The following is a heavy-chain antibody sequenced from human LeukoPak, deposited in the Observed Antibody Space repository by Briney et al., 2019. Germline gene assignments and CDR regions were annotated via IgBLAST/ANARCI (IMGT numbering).Heavy chain of an antibody. V-gene: IGHV4-39*07. CDR2: IYYSGST. J-gene: IGHJ4*02. D-gene: IGHD3-22*01. CDR3: ARATNTYYYDSSGYWDFDY. CDR1: GGSISSSSYY. Sequence: PSETLSLTCTVSGGSISSSSYYWGWIRQPPGKGLEWIGSIYYSGSTYYNPSLKSRVTISVDTSKNQFSLKLSSVTAADTAVYYCARATNTYYYDSSGYWDFDYWGQGTLVTVSS.